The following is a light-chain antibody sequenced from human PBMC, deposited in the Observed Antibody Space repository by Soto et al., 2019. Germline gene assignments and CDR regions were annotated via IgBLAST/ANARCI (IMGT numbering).Light chain of an antibody. CDR2: GAS. J-gene: IGKJ3*01. Sequence: EIGLTQSPGTLSLSPGERATLSCRASQSVSSSYLAWYQQKPGQAPRLLIYGASSRATGIPDRFSGSGSGTDFTLTISRLEPEDFAVYYCQQYSSSPPGVTFGPGTKVDIK. V-gene: IGKV3-20*01. CDR3: QQYSSSPPGVT. CDR1: QSVSSSY.